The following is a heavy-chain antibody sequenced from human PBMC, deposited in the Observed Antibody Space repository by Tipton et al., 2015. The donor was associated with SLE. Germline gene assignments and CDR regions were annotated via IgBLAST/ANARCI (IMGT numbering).Heavy chain of an antibody. CDR3: ARGYSVCSGGCGH. D-gene: IGHD5/OR15-5a*01. Sequence: QVQLVQSGSELKKPGASVQVSCKTSGYTLTDHGLDWVRQAPGQGLEWMGWINTHTGNPTYAQGFTGRFVFSLDTSVSTAYLEISSLKAEDTAVYYCARGYSVCSGGCGHWGQGTLVTVSS. CDR1: GYTLTDHG. J-gene: IGHJ5*02. V-gene: IGHV7-4-1*02. CDR2: INTHTGNP.